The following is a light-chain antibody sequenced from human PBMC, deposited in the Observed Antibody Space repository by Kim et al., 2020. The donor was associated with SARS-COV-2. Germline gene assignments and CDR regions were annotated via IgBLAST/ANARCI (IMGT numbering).Light chain of an antibody. J-gene: IGKJ4*01. V-gene: IGKV1-39*01. CDR1: QSISSY. CDR2: AAS. CDR3: QQRYRRPFT. Sequence: DIQMTQSPSSLSASVGDRVTITCRASQSISSYLNWYQQKPGKAPKLLIYAASSLQSGVPSRFSGSGSGTDFTLTISSLQPEDFATYYCQQRYRRPFTVGGGTKVDIK.